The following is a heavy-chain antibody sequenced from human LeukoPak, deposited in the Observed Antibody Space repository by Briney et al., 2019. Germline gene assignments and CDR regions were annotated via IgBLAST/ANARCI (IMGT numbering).Heavy chain of an antibody. Sequence: GGSLRLSCEGSGFTFSNYWMSWVRQAPGKGLEWVANIKQDGSEKYYVDSVKGRFTISRDNAKNSLYLQMNSLRAEDTAVYYCARERGSGSYHPFDPWGQGTLVTVSS. D-gene: IGHD3-10*01. CDR1: GFTFSNYW. J-gene: IGHJ5*02. CDR3: ARERGSGSYHPFDP. CDR2: IKQDGSEK. V-gene: IGHV3-7*01.